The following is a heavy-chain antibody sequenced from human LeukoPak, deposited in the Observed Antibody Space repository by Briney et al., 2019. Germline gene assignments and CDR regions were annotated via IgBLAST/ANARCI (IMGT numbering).Heavy chain of an antibody. CDR3: VRGGGWYFYYYGMDV. CDR2: INHSGST. J-gene: IGHJ6*02. V-gene: IGHV4-34*01. CDR1: GGSFSGDY. D-gene: IGHD6-19*01. Sequence: SETLSLTCAVYGGSFSGDYWSWIRQPPGKGLEWIGEINHSGSTNYNPSLKSRVTISVDTSKNQFSLKLSSVTAADTAVYYCVRGGGWYFYYYGMDVWGQGTTVTVSS.